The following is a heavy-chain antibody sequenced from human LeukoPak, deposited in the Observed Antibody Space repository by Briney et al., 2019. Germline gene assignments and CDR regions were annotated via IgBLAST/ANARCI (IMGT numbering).Heavy chain of an antibody. J-gene: IGHJ6*03. CDR2: IYYSGST. CDR3: ARVKAVNYYYYMDV. D-gene: IGHD4-11*01. CDR1: GGSISSYY. Sequence: SGTLSLTCTVSGGSISSYYWSWIRQPPGKGLEWFGYIYYSGSTNYNPSLKSRVTISVDTSKNQFSLKLSSVTAADTAVYYCARVKAVNYYYYMDVWGKGTTVTISS. V-gene: IGHV4-59*01.